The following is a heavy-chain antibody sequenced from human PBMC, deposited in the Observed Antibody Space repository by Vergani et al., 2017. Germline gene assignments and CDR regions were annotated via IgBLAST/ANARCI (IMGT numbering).Heavy chain of an antibody. Sequence: QVQLQESGPGLVKSSETLSLTCSVSFDSIRNLYCNWIRHPPGKGLEWIGSIHYSENTNYNPSLKTRVTISLDTSKNQFSLTLTSVTAADTAVYYCSSDTHSGQRADLWGQGILVTVTS. J-gene: IGHJ5*02. V-gene: IGHV4-59*11. CDR1: FDSIRNLY. CDR2: IHYSENT. D-gene: IGHD6-19*01. CDR3: SSDTHSGQRADL.